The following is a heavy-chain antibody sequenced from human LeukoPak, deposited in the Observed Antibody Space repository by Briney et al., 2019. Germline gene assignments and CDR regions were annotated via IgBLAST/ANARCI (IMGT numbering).Heavy chain of an antibody. Sequence: ASVKVSCKASGYTFNNYAIHWVRQTPGQRLEWMGWINTGNGNTKYSQEFQGRVTITRDTSASTAYMELSSLGPEDMTVYYCARDRGTRFDPWGQGTLVTVSS. CDR2: INTGNGNT. CDR1: GYTFNNYA. CDR3: ARDRGTRFDP. D-gene: IGHD1-1*01. J-gene: IGHJ5*02. V-gene: IGHV1-3*03.